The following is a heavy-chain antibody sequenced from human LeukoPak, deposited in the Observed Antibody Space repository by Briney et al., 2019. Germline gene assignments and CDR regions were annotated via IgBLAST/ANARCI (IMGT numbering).Heavy chain of an antibody. Sequence: SETLSLTCTVSGYSIRSGYYWGWIRQPPGKGLEWIGSIYHSGSTYYNPSLKSRVTISVHTSKNQFSLKLSSVTAADTAVYYCAGTYYYDSSGYYYPGGYWGQGTLVTVSS. CDR1: GYSIRSGYY. V-gene: IGHV4-38-2*02. CDR3: AGTYYYDSSGYYYPGGY. J-gene: IGHJ4*02. CDR2: IYHSGST. D-gene: IGHD3-22*01.